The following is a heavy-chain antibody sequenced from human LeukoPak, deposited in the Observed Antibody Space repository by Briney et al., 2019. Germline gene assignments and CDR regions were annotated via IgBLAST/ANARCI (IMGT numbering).Heavy chain of an antibody. V-gene: IGHV3-21*04. D-gene: IGHD6-13*01. CDR3: AKDSGYGIAAAAPDY. CDR2: ISSSSSYI. Sequence: PGGSLRLSCAASGFTFSSYTMNWVRQAPGKGLEWVSSISSSSSYINYADSVKGRFTISRDNAKNSLYLQMNSLRAEDTALYYCAKDSGYGIAAAAPDYWGQGTLVTVSS. J-gene: IGHJ4*02. CDR1: GFTFSSYT.